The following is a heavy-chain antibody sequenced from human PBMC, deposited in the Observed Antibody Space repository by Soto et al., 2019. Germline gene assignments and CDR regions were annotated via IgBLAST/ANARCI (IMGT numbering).Heavy chain of an antibody. CDR3: ARERQGDYSNYFDY. Sequence: QVQLQESGPGLVKPSQTLSLTCTVSGRSIRSGGYYWSRIRQHPGKGLEWIGYIYYSGSTYYNPSLKSRVTISVDTPKNQFSLKLSSVTAADTAVYYCARERQGDYSNYFDYWGQGTLVTVSS. V-gene: IGHV4-31*03. CDR2: IYYSGST. D-gene: IGHD4-4*01. CDR1: GRSIRSGGYY. J-gene: IGHJ4*02.